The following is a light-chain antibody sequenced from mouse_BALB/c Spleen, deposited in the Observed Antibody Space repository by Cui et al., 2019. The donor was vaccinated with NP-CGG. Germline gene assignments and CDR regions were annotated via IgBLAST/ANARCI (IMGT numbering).Light chain of an antibody. CDR3: DLWYSNHWV. J-gene: IGLJ1*01. V-gene: IGLV1*01. Sequence: QAVVTQESALTTSPGETVTLTCRSSTGAVTASNYANWVQEKPDHFFTGLIGGTNNRVPGVPARFSGSLIGDKAALTITGAQTEDEAIYFCDLWYSNHWVFGGGTKLTVL. CDR2: GTN. CDR1: TGAVTASNY.